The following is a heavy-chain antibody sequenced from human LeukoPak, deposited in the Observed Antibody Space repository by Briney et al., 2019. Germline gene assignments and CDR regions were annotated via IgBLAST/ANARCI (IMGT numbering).Heavy chain of an antibody. D-gene: IGHD2-15*01. CDR2: IYTSGSI. Sequence: SQTLSLTCTVSGGSISSGIYYWSWIRQPAGKGLEWIGRIYTSGSIKYNPSLDSRVTISIDTSKNQFSLNLISVTAADTAVYYCARDCRFSGGSCYSNYWGRGPLVTVSS. V-gene: IGHV4-61*02. CDR3: ARDCRFSGGSCYSNY. J-gene: IGHJ4*02. CDR1: GGSISSGIYY.